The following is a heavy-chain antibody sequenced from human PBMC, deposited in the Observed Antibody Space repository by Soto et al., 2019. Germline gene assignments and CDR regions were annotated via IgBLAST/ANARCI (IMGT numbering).Heavy chain of an antibody. CDR2: ISGSGGTT. V-gene: IGHV3-23*01. Sequence: EVQVLESGGALVQPGGSLRLSCAASGFTFGNYAMSWVRQAPGKGLEWVSSISGSGGTTYYADSVKGRLTLSRDNSKNTLYLQMNSLRVEDTAVYYCAKNNMGYYLDYWGQGTLVTVSS. J-gene: IGHJ4*02. D-gene: IGHD3-10*01. CDR1: GFTFGNYA. CDR3: AKNNMGYYLDY.